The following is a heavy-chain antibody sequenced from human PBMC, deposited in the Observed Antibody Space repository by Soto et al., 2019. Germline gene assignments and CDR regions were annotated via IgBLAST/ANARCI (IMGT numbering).Heavy chain of an antibody. CDR1: GFTFSSYG. V-gene: IGHV3-33*01. Sequence: QVQLVESGGGVVQPGRSLRLSCAASGFTFSSYGMHWVGQAPGKGLEWVAVIWYDGSNKYYADSVKGRFTISRDNSKNTLYLQMNSLRAEDTAVYYCARDSVGYSSGCYLSYYYGMDVWGQGTTVTVSS. CDR2: IWYDGSNK. D-gene: IGHD6-19*01. J-gene: IGHJ6*02. CDR3: ARDSVGYSSGCYLSYYYGMDV.